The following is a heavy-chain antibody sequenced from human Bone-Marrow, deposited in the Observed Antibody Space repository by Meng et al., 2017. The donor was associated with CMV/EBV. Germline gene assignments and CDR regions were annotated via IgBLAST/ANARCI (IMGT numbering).Heavy chain of an antibody. CDR1: GFSFSSYG. CDR2: ISGSGGST. Sequence: GESLKISCAASGFSFSSYGMSWVRQAPGKGLEWVSAISGSGGSTYYADSVKGRFTISRDNSKNTLYLQMNSLRAEDTAVYYCAKDLTGGYDFWSGYHYYYYGMDVWGQGTTVTVSS. V-gene: IGHV3-23*01. CDR3: AKDLTGGYDFWSGYHYYYYGMDV. D-gene: IGHD3-3*01. J-gene: IGHJ6*02.